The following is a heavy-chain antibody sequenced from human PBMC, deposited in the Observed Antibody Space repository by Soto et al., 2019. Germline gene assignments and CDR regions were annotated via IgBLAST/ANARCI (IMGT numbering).Heavy chain of an antibody. Sequence: PSETLSLTCTVSGGSISSSSYYWGWIRQPPGKGLEWIGSIYYSGSTYYNPSLKSRVTISVDTSKNQFSLKLSSVTAADTAVYYCARLFIAVATCFDYWGQGTLVTVSS. J-gene: IGHJ4*02. V-gene: IGHV4-39*01. CDR2: IYYSGST. CDR1: GGSISSSSYY. D-gene: IGHD6-19*01. CDR3: ARLFIAVATCFDY.